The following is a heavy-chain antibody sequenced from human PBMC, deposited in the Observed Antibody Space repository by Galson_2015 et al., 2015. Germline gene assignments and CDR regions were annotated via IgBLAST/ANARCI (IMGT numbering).Heavy chain of an antibody. J-gene: IGHJ4*02. CDR3: AKAPNDRSGNRIEN. Sequence: SLRLSCAASGFTFRSYGMHWVRQGPGKGLEWEANIKQDGSEKYYVDSVKGRFTISRDNAKNSLYLQMNSLRAEDTAVYYCAKAPNDRSGNRIENWGQGTLVTVSS. D-gene: IGHD2-15*01. CDR1: GFTFRSYG. V-gene: IGHV3-7*03. CDR2: IKQDGSEK.